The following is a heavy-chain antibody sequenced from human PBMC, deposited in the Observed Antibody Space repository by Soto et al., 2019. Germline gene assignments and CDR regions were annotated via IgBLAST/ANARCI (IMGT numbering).Heavy chain of an antibody. V-gene: IGHV3-21*01. J-gene: IGHJ4*02. Sequence: PGGSLRLSCAASGFTFSSYSMNWVRQAPGKGLEWVSSISSSSYIYYADSVKGRFTISRDNAKNSLYLQMNSLRAEDTAVYYCARVRGYSGYDFDYWGQGTLVTVSS. CDR1: GFTFSSYS. CDR2: ISSSSYI. CDR3: ARVRGYSGYDFDY. D-gene: IGHD5-12*01.